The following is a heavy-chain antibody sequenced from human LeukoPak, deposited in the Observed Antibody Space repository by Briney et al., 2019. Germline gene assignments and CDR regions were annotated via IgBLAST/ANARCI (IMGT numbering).Heavy chain of an antibody. CDR3: ASNGYYYGSGRAGNWYFDL. CDR1: GFTFSSYG. CDR2: ISYDGSNK. D-gene: IGHD3-10*01. V-gene: IGHV3-30*03. J-gene: IGHJ2*01. Sequence: GRSLRLSCAASGFTFSSYGMHWVRQAPGKGLEWVAVISYDGSNKYYADSVKGRFTISRDNSKNTLYLQMNSLRAEDTAVYYCASNGYYYGSGRAGNWYFDLWGRGTLVTVSS.